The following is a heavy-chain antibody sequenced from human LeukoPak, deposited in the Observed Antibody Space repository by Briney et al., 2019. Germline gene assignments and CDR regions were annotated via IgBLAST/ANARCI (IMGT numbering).Heavy chain of an antibody. Sequence: GGSLRLPCAASGFTVSSNYLNWVRQAPGKGLEWLSVIYSGGSTDYAESAKGRFTFSRDDSKNTLYLQMSSLRAEDTAVYYCARNKYYYYYGMDVWGQGTTVTVPS. V-gene: IGHV3-66*01. CDR3: ARNKYYYYYGMDV. J-gene: IGHJ6*02. CDR2: IYSGGST. CDR1: GFTVSSNY.